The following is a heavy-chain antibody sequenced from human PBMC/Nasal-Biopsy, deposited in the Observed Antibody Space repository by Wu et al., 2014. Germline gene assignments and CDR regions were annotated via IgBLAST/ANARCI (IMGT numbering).Heavy chain of an antibody. CDR3: AGQPVVYCSGDCSSDDY. CDR2: IYHTGST. Sequence: TLSLTCTVSGGSIRGTGYYWSWIRQHPGKGLEWIGYIYHTGSTFFNPSLKSRLTMSVDTSKNQFSLRLSSVTAADTAVYYCAGQPVVYCSGDCSSDDYWGQGTLVTVSS. D-gene: IGHD2-21*02. V-gene: IGHV4-31*03. J-gene: IGHJ4*02. CDR1: GGSIRGTGYY.